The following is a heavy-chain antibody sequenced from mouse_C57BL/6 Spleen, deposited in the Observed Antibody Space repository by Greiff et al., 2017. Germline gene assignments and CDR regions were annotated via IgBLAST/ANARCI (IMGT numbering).Heavy chain of an antibody. J-gene: IGHJ2*01. D-gene: IGHD4-1*01. V-gene: IGHV5-9*01. CDR3: ARRWEYYFDY. CDR2: ISGGGGNT. Sequence: EVKVVESGGGLVKPGGSLKLSCAASGFTFSSYTMSWVRQTPEKRLEWVATISGGGGNTYYPDSVKGRFTISRDNAKNTLYLQMSSLRSEDTALYYCARRWEYYFDYWGQGTTLTVSS. CDR1: GFTFSSYT.